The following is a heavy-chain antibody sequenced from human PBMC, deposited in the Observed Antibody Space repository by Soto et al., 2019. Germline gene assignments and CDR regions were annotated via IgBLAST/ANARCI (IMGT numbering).Heavy chain of an antibody. CDR2: ISSSSGYT. V-gene: IGHV3-11*06. D-gene: IGHD4-17*01. CDR1: GFTVSDSY. Sequence: GGTLRLSGAASGFTVSDSYMSWIRQAPGKGLEWVSYISSSSGYTNYADSVKGRFTISRDNAKNSLYLQMNSLRAEDTAVYYCAKEYGRLDYWGQGTLVTVSS. CDR3: AKEYGRLDY. J-gene: IGHJ4*02.